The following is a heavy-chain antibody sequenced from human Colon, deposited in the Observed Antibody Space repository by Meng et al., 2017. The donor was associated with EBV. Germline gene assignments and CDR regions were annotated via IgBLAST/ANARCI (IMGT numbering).Heavy chain of an antibody. CDR3: SRDLVGSDDS. CDR1: GYTFSSIV. CDR2: LNEDGATT. J-gene: IGHJ5*01. D-gene: IGHD2-8*02. Sequence: GNRVEAGGTVVQPGGSLGLSCVGSGYTFSSIVMHWVRQAPGMGLEWVSRLNEDGATTTYADSVRGRFTISRDNAKNTLYLQMNSLRAEDTAVYYCSRDLVGSDDSWGQGTLVTVSS. V-gene: IGHV3-74*01.